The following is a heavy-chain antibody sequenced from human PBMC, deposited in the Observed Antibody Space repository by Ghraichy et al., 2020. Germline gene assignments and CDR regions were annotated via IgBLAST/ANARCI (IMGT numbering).Heavy chain of an antibody. D-gene: IGHD3-16*01. CDR1: GYTFAGYL. V-gene: IGHV1-2*02. CDR2: INCRTGGT. J-gene: IGHJ6*02. Sequence: ASVKVSCKGSGYTFAGYLIHWVRQAPGQGLEWMGWINCRTGGTNYAQKFQGRVTMTRDTSISTAYMELSSLELDDTAVYYCGRDGGGRGPDMDVWGQGTTVTVSS. CDR3: GRDGGGRGPDMDV.